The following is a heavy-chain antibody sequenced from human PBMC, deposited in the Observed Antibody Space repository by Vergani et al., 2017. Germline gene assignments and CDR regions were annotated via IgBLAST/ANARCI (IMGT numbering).Heavy chain of an antibody. Sequence: QVQLVQSGAEVKKPGSSVKVSCKASGYTFTSSGISWVRQAPGQGLEWMGWISAYNGNTNYAQKLQGRGTMTTDTSTSTAYMELRSLRSDATAVYYCARAKYCGGDCYTGAFDIWGQGTMVTVSS. D-gene: IGHD2-21*02. CDR3: ARAKYCGGDCYTGAFDI. CDR1: GYTFTSSG. V-gene: IGHV1-18*01. CDR2: ISAYNGNT. J-gene: IGHJ3*02.